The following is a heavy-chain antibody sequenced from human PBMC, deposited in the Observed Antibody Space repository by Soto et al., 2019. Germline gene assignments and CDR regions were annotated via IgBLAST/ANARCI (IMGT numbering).Heavy chain of an antibody. CDR1: GTSISSYY. J-gene: IGHJ4*02. CDR3: ARYNSYAIDY. D-gene: IGHD2-8*01. Sequence: PAETLGLTCTVSGTSISSYYWSWIRQPPGKGLEWIANIQYSGTTNYNPSLARRVTLSVDTSKNQFSLKMTSVTAADRAVYFCARYNSYAIDYWGRGTMVTVSS. V-gene: IGHV4-59*01. CDR2: IQYSGTT.